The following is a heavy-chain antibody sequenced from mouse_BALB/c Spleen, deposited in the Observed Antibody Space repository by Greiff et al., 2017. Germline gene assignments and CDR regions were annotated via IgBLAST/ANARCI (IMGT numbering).Heavy chain of an antibody. CDR3: ARQTGRGKNFDY. V-gene: IGHV5-12-1*01. D-gene: IGHD4-1*01. CDR1: GFAFSSYD. CDR2: ISSGGGST. J-gene: IGHJ2*01. Sequence: EVQGVESGGGLVKPGGSLKLSCAASGFAFSSYDMSWVRQTPEKRLEWVAYISSGGGSTYYPDTVKGRFTISRDNAKNTLYLQMSSLKSEDTAMYYCARQTGRGKNFDYWGQGTTLTVSS.